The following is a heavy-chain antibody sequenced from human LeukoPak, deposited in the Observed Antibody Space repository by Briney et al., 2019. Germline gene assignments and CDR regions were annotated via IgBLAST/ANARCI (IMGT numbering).Heavy chain of an antibody. V-gene: IGHV4-39*01. Sequence: SETLSLTCTVSGDSISSSGHYWGWIRQPPGKGLEWIGSIYYSGNTYYNASLKSRVTISVDTSKNQFSLKLSSVTAADTAVYYCARQGGYSYRILDYWGQGTLVTVSS. J-gene: IGHJ4*02. CDR1: GDSISSSGHY. CDR3: ARQGGYSYRILDY. CDR2: IYYSGNT. D-gene: IGHD5-18*01.